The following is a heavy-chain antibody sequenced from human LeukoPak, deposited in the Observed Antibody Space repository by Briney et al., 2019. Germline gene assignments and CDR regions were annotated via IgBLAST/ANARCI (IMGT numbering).Heavy chain of an antibody. D-gene: IGHD4-17*01. CDR1: GYTFTSYY. CDR3: ARAYGDYAGYFQH. Sequence: ASVKVSCKASGYTFTSYYMHWVRQAPGQGLEWMGIINPSGGSTSYAQKFQGRVTMTRDTSTSTVYMELSSLRSEGTAVYYCARAYGDYAGYFQHWGQGTLVTVSS. CDR2: INPSGGST. J-gene: IGHJ1*01. V-gene: IGHV1-46*01.